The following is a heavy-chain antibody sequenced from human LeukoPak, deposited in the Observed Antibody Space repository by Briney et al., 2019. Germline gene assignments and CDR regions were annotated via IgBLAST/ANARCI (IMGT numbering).Heavy chain of an antibody. CDR1: GFTFSSYT. V-gene: IGHV3-21*01. CDR3: ARDGDYSSSSH. Sequence: GGSLRLSCAASGFTFSSYTMNWVRQAPGKGLEWVSSISSSSSYIYYADSVKVRFTISRDNAKNSLYLQMNSLRAEDTAVYYCARDGDYSSSSHWGQGTLVTVSS. D-gene: IGHD6-6*01. J-gene: IGHJ4*02. CDR2: ISSSSSYI.